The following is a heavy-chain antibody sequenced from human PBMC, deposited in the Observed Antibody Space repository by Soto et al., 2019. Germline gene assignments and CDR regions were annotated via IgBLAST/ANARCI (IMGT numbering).Heavy chain of an antibody. J-gene: IGHJ6*02. D-gene: IGHD1-1*01. Sequence: GGSLRLSYAASAFTFRSYGMHWVRQTPGKGLEWVAVISYDGSNKYYADSVKGRFTISRDNSKNTLYLQMNSLRAEDTAVYYCANGSGTKSASYYYYGMDVWGQGTTVTV. V-gene: IGHV3-30*18. CDR2: ISYDGSNK. CDR3: ANGSGTKSASYYYYGMDV. CDR1: AFTFRSYG.